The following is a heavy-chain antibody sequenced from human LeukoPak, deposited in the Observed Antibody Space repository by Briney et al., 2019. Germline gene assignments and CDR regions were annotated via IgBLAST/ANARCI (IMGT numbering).Heavy chain of an antibody. J-gene: IGHJ4*02. CDR1: GYSISSGYY. CDR2: IYHSGST. V-gene: IGHV4-38-2*02. CDR3: ARGSTEEDY. Sequence: SETLSLTCTVSGYSISSGYYWGWIRQPPGKGLEWIGSIYHSGSTYYNPSLKSRVTISVDTSKNQFSLKLSSVTAADTAVYYCARGSTEEDYWGQGTLVTASS. D-gene: IGHD5/OR15-5a*01.